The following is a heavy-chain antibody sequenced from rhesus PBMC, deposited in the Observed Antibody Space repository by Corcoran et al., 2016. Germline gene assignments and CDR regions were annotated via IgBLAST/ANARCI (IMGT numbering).Heavy chain of an antibody. D-gene: IGHD6-25*01. V-gene: IGHV4-160*01. Sequence: QLQLQESGPGLVKPSETLSLTCAVSGGSISGYYWSWIRQPPGKGLGWIGRIYSRGRTDYNPSLMSRITISRDTSKKQFSLKMTSVTAADTAVYYCARGGGGWNWYLDLWGPGTPITISS. CDR1: GGSISGYY. CDR3: ARGGGGWNWYLDL. J-gene: IGHJ2*01. CDR2: IYSRGRT.